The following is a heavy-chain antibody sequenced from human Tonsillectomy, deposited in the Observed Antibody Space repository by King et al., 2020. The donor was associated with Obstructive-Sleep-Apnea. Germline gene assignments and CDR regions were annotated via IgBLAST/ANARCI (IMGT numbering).Heavy chain of an antibody. CDR3: ARGLGWGSSSDWFDP. CDR2: ISRSGSP. CDR1: GDSITNYKW. J-gene: IGHJ5*02. Sequence: VQLQESGPGLVKPSGTLSLTCAVSGDSITNYKWWSWVRQPPGKGLEWIGEISRSGSPNYNPPLKSRLTISVDKSQNQFSLEVASVTAADTAVYYCARGLGWGSSSDWFDPWGQGILVTVSS. D-gene: IGHD3-10*01. V-gene: IGHV4-4*02.